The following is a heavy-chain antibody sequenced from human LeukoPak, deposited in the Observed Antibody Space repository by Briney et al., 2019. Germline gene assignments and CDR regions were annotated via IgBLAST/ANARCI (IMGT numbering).Heavy chain of an antibody. CDR3: ARTGQQLVPNLVVTASRRMDYYYGMDV. Sequence: PPETLSLTCIVSGGSISSTTYYWGWIRQPPGKRLEWIGSIYYSGDTYYNPSLKSRVTISIDTSKNQFSLNLSSVTAADTAVYYCARTGQQLVPNLVVTASRRMDYYYGMDVWGQGTTVTVSS. J-gene: IGHJ6*02. CDR1: GGSISSTTYY. D-gene: IGHD6-13*01. V-gene: IGHV4-39*01. CDR2: IYYSGDT.